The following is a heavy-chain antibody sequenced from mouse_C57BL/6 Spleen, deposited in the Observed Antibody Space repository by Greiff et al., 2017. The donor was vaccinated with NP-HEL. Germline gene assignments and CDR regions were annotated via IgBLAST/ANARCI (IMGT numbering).Heavy chain of an antibody. CDR1: GYTFTDYE. CDR3: LPPPIYYYGDRVSWFAY. J-gene: IGHJ3*01. D-gene: IGHD1-1*01. Sequence: VQLQQSGAALVRPGASVSLSCKASGYTFTDYEMPWVKQTPVHGLEWIGAIDPETGGTASNQKFKGNAILTADKYSSTAYMELRSLTSEDSAVYYCLPPPIYYYGDRVSWFAYWGQGTLVTVSA. V-gene: IGHV1-15*01. CDR2: IDPETGGT.